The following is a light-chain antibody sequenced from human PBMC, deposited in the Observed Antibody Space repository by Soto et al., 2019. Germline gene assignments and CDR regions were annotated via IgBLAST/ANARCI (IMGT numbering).Light chain of an antibody. Sequence: QSALTQPASVSGSPGQSITISCTGTSSDVGGYNYVSWHQQHPGKAPKLMICEVSNRPSGVSNRFSGSKSGNTASLTISGLQAEDEADYYCSSYTSSSTPYVVFGGGTQLTVL. CDR3: SSYTSSSTPYVV. J-gene: IGLJ2*01. CDR2: EVS. V-gene: IGLV2-14*01. CDR1: SSDVGGYNY.